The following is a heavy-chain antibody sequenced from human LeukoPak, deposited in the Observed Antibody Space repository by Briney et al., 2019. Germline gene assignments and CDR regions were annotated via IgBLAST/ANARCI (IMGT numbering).Heavy chain of an antibody. CDR3: ARDPRDDSSGYWDDAFDI. D-gene: IGHD3-22*01. Sequence: GGSLRLSCAASGFTFSSYGMHWVRRAPGKGLEWVAVIWYDGSNKYYADSVKGRFTISRDNSKNTLYLQMNSLRAEDTAVYYYARDPRDDSSGYWDDAFDIWGQGTMVTVSS. J-gene: IGHJ3*02. CDR2: IWYDGSNK. V-gene: IGHV3-33*01. CDR1: GFTFSSYG.